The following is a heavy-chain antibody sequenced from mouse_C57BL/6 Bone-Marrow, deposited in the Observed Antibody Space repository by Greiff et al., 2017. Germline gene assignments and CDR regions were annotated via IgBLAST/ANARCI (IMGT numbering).Heavy chain of an antibody. V-gene: IGHV1-50*01. CDR3: ARDGSSYLAWFAY. J-gene: IGHJ3*01. D-gene: IGHD1-1*01. Sequence: VQLQQPGAELVKPGASVKLSCKASGYTFTSYWMQWVKQRPGQGLEWIGEIDPSDSYTNYNQKFKGKATLTVDTSSSPAYMQLSSLTSEGSAVYYCARDGSSYLAWFAYWGQGTLVTVSA. CDR2: IDPSDSYT. CDR1: GYTFTSYW.